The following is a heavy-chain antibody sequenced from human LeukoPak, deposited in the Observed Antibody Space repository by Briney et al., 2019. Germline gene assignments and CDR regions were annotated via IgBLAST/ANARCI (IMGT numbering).Heavy chain of an antibody. D-gene: IGHD2-21*02. CDR1: GGTFSSYA. J-gene: IGHJ5*02. CDR2: IIPIFGTA. Sequence: ASVKVSCKASGGTFSSYAISWVRQAPGQGLEWMGGIIPIFGTANYAQKFQGRVTITADESTSTAYMELRSLRSDDTAVYYCARTDSENWFDPWGQGTLVTVSS. CDR3: ARTDSENWFDP. V-gene: IGHV1-69*13.